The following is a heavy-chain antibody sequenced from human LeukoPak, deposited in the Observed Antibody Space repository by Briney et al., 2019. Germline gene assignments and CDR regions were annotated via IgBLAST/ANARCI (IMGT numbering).Heavy chain of an antibody. CDR2: IYYSGST. CDR1: GDSISSSRYY. Sequence: PSETLSLTCTVSGDSISSSRYYWGWIRQPPGKGLEWIGSIYYSGSTYYNPSLKSRVTISVDTSKNQFSLKLSSVTAADTAVYYCARYLLWFGELAYYFDYWGQGTLVTVSS. V-gene: IGHV4-39*01. CDR3: ARYLLWFGELAYYFDY. J-gene: IGHJ4*02. D-gene: IGHD3-10*01.